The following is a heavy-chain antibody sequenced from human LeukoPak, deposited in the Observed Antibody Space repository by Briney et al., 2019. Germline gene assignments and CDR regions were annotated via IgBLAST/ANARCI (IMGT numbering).Heavy chain of an antibody. V-gene: IGHV4-4*02. CDR3: AATLARDYEILTAYHRPNFYFDL. J-gene: IGHJ2*01. Sequence: PSETLTLTCAVSGGSISGSNWWSWVRQSPGKGLEWIGEIYHSGSTNYNPSLKSRVTMSLDTSKNQFSLELNSVTAADTAMYYCAATLARDYEILTAYHRPNFYFDLWGRGTLVTVSS. CDR1: GGSISGSNW. CDR2: IYHSGST. D-gene: IGHD3-9*01.